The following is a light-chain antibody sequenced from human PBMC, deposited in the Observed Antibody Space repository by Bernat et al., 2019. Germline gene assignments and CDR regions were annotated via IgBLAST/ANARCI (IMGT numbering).Light chain of an antibody. V-gene: IGKV1-39*01. CDR1: RDIGTF. J-gene: IGKJ4*01. CDR2: ATS. CDR3: QQSYITPLT. Sequence: DIHMTQSPSSLSASVGDRVTITCRAGRDIGTFLNWYQHKPGKAPELLIFATSVLQTGVPSRFGGSGSGTDFTLTISNLHPEDFGTYYCQQSYITPLTFGGGTKVELK.